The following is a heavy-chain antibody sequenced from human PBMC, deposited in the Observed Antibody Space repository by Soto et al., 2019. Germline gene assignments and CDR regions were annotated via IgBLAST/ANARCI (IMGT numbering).Heavy chain of an antibody. J-gene: IGHJ4*02. CDR1: GGSISSYY. CDR3: ARLGYCSSTSCYVLILDY. V-gene: IGHV4-59*01. CDR2: IYYSGST. D-gene: IGHD2-2*01. Sequence: SETLSLTCTVSGGSISSYYWSWIRQPPGKGLEWIGYIYYSGSTNYNPSLKSRVTISVDTSKNQFSLKLSSVTAADTAVYYCARLGYCSSTSCYVLILDYWGQGTLVTSPQ.